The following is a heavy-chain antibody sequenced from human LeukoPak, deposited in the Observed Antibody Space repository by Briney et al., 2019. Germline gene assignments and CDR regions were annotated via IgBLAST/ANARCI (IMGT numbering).Heavy chain of an antibody. V-gene: IGHV3-30-3*01. D-gene: IGHD2-21*02. CDR2: ISYDGSNK. CDR3: AREDRGKTAHFDY. J-gene: IGHJ4*02. CDR1: GFTFRNNA. Sequence: GGSLRLSCAASGFTFRNNAMHWVRQAPGKGLEWVAVISYDGSNKYYADSVKGRFTISRDNSKNTLYLQMNSLRAEDTAVYFCAREDRGKTAHFDYWGQGTLVTVSS.